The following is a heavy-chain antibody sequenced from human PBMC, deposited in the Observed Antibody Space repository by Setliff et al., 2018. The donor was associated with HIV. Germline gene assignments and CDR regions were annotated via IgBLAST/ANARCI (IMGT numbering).Heavy chain of an antibody. D-gene: IGHD2-15*01. V-gene: IGHV1-2*04. CDR1: GYTFSAYL. CDR2: IDPSSGDS. CDR3: ARDRGARPATELDY. Sequence: ASVKVSCKASGYTFSAYLIHWVRQAPGQGLEWMGWIDPSSGDSKYAQKFQDWVTMTRDTSASTTYMEPRLLRYDDTAVYYCARDRGARPATELDYWGQGTLVTVSS. J-gene: IGHJ4*02.